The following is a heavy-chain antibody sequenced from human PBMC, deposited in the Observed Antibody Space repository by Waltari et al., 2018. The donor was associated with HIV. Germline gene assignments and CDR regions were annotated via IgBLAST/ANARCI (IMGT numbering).Heavy chain of an antibody. CDR3: ARGLSSMTTVTTAVF. J-gene: IGHJ4*02. Sequence: QVQLVQSGAEVKKPGASVKVSCKASGYSFPDFFIHWMRQAPGQGPEWMGWINPNSGHTIFSQRFQGRVTLTRDTSISTAYMELSSLRSDDTAVYYCARGLSSMTTVTTAVFWGQGTLVTVSS. D-gene: IGHD4-17*01. V-gene: IGHV1-2*02. CDR2: INPNSGHT. CDR1: GYSFPDFF.